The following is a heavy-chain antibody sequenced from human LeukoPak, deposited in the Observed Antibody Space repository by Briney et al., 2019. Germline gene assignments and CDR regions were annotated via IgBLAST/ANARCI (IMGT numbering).Heavy chain of an antibody. CDR3: AKGHEYSSSFNDY. J-gene: IGHJ4*02. CDR2: ISYDGSNK. D-gene: IGHD6-6*01. CDR1: GFTFSSYG. V-gene: IGHV3-30*18. Sequence: GGSLRLSCAASGFTFSSYGMHWVRQAPGEGLEWVAVISYDGSNKYYADSVKGRFTISRDNSKNTLYLQMNSLRAEDTAVYYCAKGHEYSSSFNDYWGQGTLVTVSS.